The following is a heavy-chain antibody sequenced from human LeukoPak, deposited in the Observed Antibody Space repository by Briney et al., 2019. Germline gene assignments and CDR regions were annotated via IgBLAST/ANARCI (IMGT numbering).Heavy chain of an antibody. J-gene: IGHJ4*02. CDR1: GGSFSGYY. CDR2: INHSGST. Sequence: SETLSLTCAVYGGSFSGYYWSWIRQPPGKGLEWIGEINHSGSTNYNPSLKSRVTISVDTSKNQFSLKLSSVTAADTAVYYCARVDSSGWFWAIDYWGQGTLVAVSS. V-gene: IGHV4-34*01. CDR3: ARVDSSGWFWAIDY. D-gene: IGHD6-19*01.